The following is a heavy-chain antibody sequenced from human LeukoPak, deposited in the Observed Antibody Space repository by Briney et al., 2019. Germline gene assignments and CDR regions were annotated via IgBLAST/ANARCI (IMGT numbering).Heavy chain of an antibody. CDR1: GGSISSYY. CDR2: IYYSGST. D-gene: IGHD2-15*01. Sequence: SETLSLTCTVSGGSISSYYWSWIRQPPGKGLEWIGYIYYSGSTNYNPSLKSRVTISVDTSKNQFSLKLSSVTAADTAVYYCARGPLYCSGGSCYPYGMDVWGQGTTVTVSS. J-gene: IGHJ6*02. V-gene: IGHV4-59*01. CDR3: ARGPLYCSGGSCYPYGMDV.